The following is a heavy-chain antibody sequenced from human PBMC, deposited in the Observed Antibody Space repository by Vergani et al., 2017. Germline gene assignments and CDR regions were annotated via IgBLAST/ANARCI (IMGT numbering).Heavy chain of an antibody. CDR3: AREKEYYYDSSGSSAAWSYFDY. CDR2: ISGSGGST. CDR1: GFTFSSYA. D-gene: IGHD3-22*01. V-gene: IGHV3-23*01. Sequence: EVQLLESGGGLVQPGGSLRLSCAASGFTFSSYAMSWVRQAPGKGLKWVSAISGSGGSTYYADSVKGRFTISRDNSKNTLYLQMNSLRAEDTAVYYCAREKEYYYDSSGSSAAWSYFDYWGQGTLVTVSS. J-gene: IGHJ4*02.